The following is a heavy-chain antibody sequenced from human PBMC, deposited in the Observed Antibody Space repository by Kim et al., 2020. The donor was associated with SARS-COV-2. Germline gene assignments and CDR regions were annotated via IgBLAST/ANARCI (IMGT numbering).Heavy chain of an antibody. CDR1: GFTFSSYA. J-gene: IGHJ4*01. D-gene: IGHD5-12*01. CDR3: ARELHSRDGYNYGTLDY. Sequence: GGSLRLSCAASGFTFSSYAMHWVRQAPGKGLEWVAVISYDGSNKYYADSVKGRFTISRDNSKNTLYLQMNSLRAEDTAVYYCARELHSRDGYNYGTLDY. V-gene: IGHV3-30-3*01. CDR2: ISYDGSNK.